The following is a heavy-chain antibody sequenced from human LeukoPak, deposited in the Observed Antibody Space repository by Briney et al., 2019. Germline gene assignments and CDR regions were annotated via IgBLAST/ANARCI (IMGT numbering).Heavy chain of an antibody. CDR3: VMVWETTRLTDY. Sequence: GASVKVSCKASGYTFTSYGISWVRQAPGQGLEWMGWISAYNGNTNYAQKLQGRVTMTTDTSTSTAYMELRSLRSDDTAVYYCVMVWETTRLTDYWGQGTLVTVSS. CDR2: ISAYNGNT. D-gene: IGHD2-8*01. J-gene: IGHJ4*02. V-gene: IGHV1-18*01. CDR1: GYTFTSYG.